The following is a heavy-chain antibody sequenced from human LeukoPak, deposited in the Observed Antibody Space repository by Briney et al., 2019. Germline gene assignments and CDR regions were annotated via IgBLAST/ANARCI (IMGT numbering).Heavy chain of an antibody. CDR1: GFTFSSYW. Sequence: GGSLRLSCAASGFTFSSYWMSWVRQAPGKGLEWVANIKQDGSEKYYVDSVKGRFTISRDNAKNSLYLQMNSLRAEDTAVYYCARVLYDFWSSLHYFDYWGQGTLVTVSS. CDR2: IKQDGSEK. J-gene: IGHJ4*02. CDR3: ARVLYDFWSSLHYFDY. D-gene: IGHD3-3*01. V-gene: IGHV3-7*01.